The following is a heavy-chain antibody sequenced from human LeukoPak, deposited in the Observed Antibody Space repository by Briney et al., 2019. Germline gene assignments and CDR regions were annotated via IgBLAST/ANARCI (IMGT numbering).Heavy chain of an antibody. J-gene: IGHJ4*02. CDR3: ARIPRNYYDSSGHFDY. CDR2: IKQDGSGK. Sequence: GGSLRLSCAASGFTFSSYWMSWVRQAPGKGPEWVANIKQDGSGKYYVDSVKGRFTISRDNAKNSLYLQMNSLRAEDTAVYYCARIPRNYYDSSGHFDYWGQGTLVTVSS. CDR1: GFTFSSYW. V-gene: IGHV3-7*01. D-gene: IGHD3-22*01.